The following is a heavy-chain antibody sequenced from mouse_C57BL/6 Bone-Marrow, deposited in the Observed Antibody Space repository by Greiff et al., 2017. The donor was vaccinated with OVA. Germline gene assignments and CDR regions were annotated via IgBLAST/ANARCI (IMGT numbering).Heavy chain of an antibody. Sequence: DVMLVESGGGLVKPGGSLKLSCAASGFTFSSYAMSWVRQTPEKRLEWVATISDGGSYTYYPDNVKGRFTISRDTAKNNLYLQMSHLKSEDTAMYYCARDNWGWYFDVWGTGTTVTVSS. J-gene: IGHJ1*03. V-gene: IGHV5-4*01. CDR2: ISDGGSYT. CDR3: ARDNWGWYFDV. D-gene: IGHD4-1*01. CDR1: GFTFSSYA.